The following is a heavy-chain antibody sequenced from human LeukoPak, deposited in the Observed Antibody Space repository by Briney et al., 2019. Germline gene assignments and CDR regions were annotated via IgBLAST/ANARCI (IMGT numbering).Heavy chain of an antibody. CDR2: IYHSGST. CDR3: AGRGQWLVHRYFDL. Sequence: SETLSLTCTVSGYSISSGYYWGWIRQPPGKGLEWIGSIYHSGSTYYNPSLKSRVTISVDTSKNQFSLKLSSVTAADTAVYYCAGRGQWLVHRYFDLWGRGTLVTVSS. J-gene: IGHJ2*01. D-gene: IGHD6-19*01. V-gene: IGHV4-38-2*02. CDR1: GYSISSGYY.